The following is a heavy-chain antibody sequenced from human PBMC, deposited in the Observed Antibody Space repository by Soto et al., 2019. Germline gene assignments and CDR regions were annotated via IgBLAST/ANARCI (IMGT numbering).Heavy chain of an antibody. J-gene: IGHJ4*02. V-gene: IGHV3-30*18. CDR2: ISYDGSNK. CDR1: GFTFISYG. CDR3: AKDGVYCSGGSCYYFDY. Sequence: GGSLRLSCGASGFTFISYGMHWGRQAPGKGLEWVAVISYDGSNKYYADSVKGRFTISRDNSKNTLYLQMNSLRAEDTAVYYCAKDGVYCSGGSCYYFDYWGQGTLVTVSS. D-gene: IGHD2-15*01.